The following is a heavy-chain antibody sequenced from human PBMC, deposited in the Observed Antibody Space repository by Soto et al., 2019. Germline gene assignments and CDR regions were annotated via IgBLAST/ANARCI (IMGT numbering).Heavy chain of an antibody. Sequence: SLRLSCEASGFTFSDHYMSWIRQAPGKGLEWVSYISSSGSTRYYADSVKGRFTISRDNAKISLSLQMNSLRAEDTAVYYCARGRLDSYGYDDAFDIWGQGTMVTVSS. CDR1: GFTFSDHY. CDR2: ISSSGSTR. D-gene: IGHD5-18*01. J-gene: IGHJ3*02. V-gene: IGHV3-11*01. CDR3: ARGRLDSYGYDDAFDI.